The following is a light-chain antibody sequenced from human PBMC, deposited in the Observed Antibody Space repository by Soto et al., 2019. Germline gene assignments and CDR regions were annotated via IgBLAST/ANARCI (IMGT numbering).Light chain of an antibody. CDR3: QQRGSWPLT. Sequence: EIVLTQSPTTLSLSPGERASLSCWASQSIGRFLAWYQQKPGQAPRLLIYDTSNRATDIPARFSGSGSGTDFTLTINSLETEEFAIYYCQQRGSWPLTFGGGTKVEI. CDR2: DTS. V-gene: IGKV3-11*01. J-gene: IGKJ4*01. CDR1: QSIGRF.